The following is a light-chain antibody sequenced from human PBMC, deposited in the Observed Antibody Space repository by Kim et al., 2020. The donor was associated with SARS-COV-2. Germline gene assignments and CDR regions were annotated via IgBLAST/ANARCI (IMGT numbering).Light chain of an antibody. CDR1: VLAKKD. V-gene: IGLV3-27*01. CDR2: KDS. Sequence: SPGQTARITCSGEVLAKKDARWFQQEPGQAPVLVIYKDSERPSGIPERFSGSSSGTTVTLTISGAQVEDEADYYCYSAADNDVVFGGGTQLTVL. J-gene: IGLJ2*01. CDR3: YSAADNDVV.